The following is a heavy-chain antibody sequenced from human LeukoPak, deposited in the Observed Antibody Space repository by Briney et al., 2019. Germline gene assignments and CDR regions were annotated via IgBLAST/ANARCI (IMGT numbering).Heavy chain of an antibody. Sequence: GGSLRLSCAASGFTFSSRTMNWVRQAPGKGLEWISHISTTGSKIYYADSVKGRFTISRDNARDSLYLQMNSLRVEDTAVYYCARDLPYASGARKPMDFWGRGTLVTVSS. CDR3: ARDLPYASGARKPMDF. D-gene: IGHD3-10*01. CDR2: ISTTGSKI. CDR1: GFTFSSRT. J-gene: IGHJ4*02. V-gene: IGHV3-48*04.